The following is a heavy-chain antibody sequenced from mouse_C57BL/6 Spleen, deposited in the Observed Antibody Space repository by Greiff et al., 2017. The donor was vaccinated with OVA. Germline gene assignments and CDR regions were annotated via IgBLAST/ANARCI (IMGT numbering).Heavy chain of an antibody. V-gene: IGHV5-4*01. CDR3: ARDRYYGSSGDYFDY. CDR2: ISDGGSYT. CDR1: GFTFSSYA. J-gene: IGHJ2*01. D-gene: IGHD1-1*01. Sequence: EVKLVESGGGLVKPGGSLKLSCAASGFTFSSYAMSWVRQTPEKRLEWVATISDGGSYTYYPDNVKGRFTISRDNAKNNLYLQMSHLKSEDTAMYYCARDRYYGSSGDYFDYWGQGTTLTVSS.